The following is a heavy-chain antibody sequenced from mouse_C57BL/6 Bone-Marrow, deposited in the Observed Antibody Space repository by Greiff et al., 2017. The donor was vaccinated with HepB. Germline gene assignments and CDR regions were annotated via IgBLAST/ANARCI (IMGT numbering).Heavy chain of an antibody. D-gene: IGHD4-1*01. V-gene: IGHV14-3*01. CDR1: GFNIKNTY. J-gene: IGHJ4*01. CDR3: ARSPLTGRGGFYYAMDY. Sequence: VQLQQSVAELVRPGASVKLSCTASGFNIKNTYMHWVKQRPEQGLEWIGRIDPANGNTKYAPKFQGKATITADTSSNTAYLQLSSLTSEDTAIYYCARSPLTGRGGFYYAMDYWGQGTSVTVSS. CDR2: IDPANGNT.